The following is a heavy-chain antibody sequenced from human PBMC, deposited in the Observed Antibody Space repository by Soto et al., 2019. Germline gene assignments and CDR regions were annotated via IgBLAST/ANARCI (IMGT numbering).Heavy chain of an antibody. Sequence: PGGSLRLSCAASGFTFSSYSMNWVRQAPGKGLEWVSSISSSSSYIYYADSVKGRFTISRDNAKNSLYLQMNSLRAEDTAFYYCAKGVATAVPALDYWGQGTLVTVSS. V-gene: IGHV3-21*04. CDR3: AKGVATAVPALDY. D-gene: IGHD2-21*02. CDR2: ISSSSSYI. CDR1: GFTFSSYS. J-gene: IGHJ4*02.